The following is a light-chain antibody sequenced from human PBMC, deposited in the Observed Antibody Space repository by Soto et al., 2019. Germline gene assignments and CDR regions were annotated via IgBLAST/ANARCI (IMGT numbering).Light chain of an antibody. CDR3: YQYNNWPRT. Sequence: EIVMTQSPATLSVSPGERATLSCRASQSISSNLAWYQQKPGQAPRLLIYRASTRATGIPARFSGSGSGTEFSLTFSSLQSEDFAVYYCYQYNNWPRTFGQGTKVEIK. CDR2: RAS. V-gene: IGKV3-15*01. J-gene: IGKJ1*01. CDR1: QSISSN.